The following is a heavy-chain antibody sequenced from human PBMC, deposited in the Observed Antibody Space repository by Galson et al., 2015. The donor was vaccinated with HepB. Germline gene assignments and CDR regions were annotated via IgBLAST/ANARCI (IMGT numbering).Heavy chain of an antibody. D-gene: IGHD2-21*01. V-gene: IGHV3-11*06. CDR1: GFRFSDCY. J-gene: IGHJ4*02. Sequence: SLRLSCAASGFRFSDCYMAWIRQAPGKGLEWISYISTSSDYTNYADSVKGRFTISRDNAQNSLFLQMNTLRVEDTAVYYCARDLRPHCGTRCYLTFDYWGQGILVTVSS. CDR2: ISTSSDYT. CDR3: ARDLRPHCGTRCYLTFDY.